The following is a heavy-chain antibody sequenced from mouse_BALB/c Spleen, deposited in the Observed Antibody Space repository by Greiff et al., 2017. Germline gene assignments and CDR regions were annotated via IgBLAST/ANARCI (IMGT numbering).Heavy chain of an antibody. Sequence: EVNLVESGGGLVKPGGSLKLSCAASGFTFSSYAMSWVRQTPEKRLEWVATISSGGSYTYYPDSVKGRFTISRDNAKNTLYLQMSSLRSEDTAMYYCARWGGNGDYYAMDYWGQGTSVTVSS. D-gene: IGHD2-1*01. CDR1: GFTFSSYA. CDR3: ARWGGNGDYYAMDY. V-gene: IGHV5-9-3*01. CDR2: ISSGGSYT. J-gene: IGHJ4*01.